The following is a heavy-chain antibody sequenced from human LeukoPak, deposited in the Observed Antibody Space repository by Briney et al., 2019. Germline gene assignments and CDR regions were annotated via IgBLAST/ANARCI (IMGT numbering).Heavy chain of an antibody. Sequence: SETLSLTCTVSGGSISSYYWSWIRQPAGEGLEWIGRIYTSGSTTYNPSLKSRVTMSVDTPKNQFSLKLSSMTAADTAVYYCARALGGTYSSSWYYWFDPWGQGTLVTVSS. J-gene: IGHJ5*02. CDR1: GGSISSYY. V-gene: IGHV4-4*07. CDR3: ARALGGTYSSSWYYWFDP. CDR2: IYTSGST. D-gene: IGHD6-13*01.